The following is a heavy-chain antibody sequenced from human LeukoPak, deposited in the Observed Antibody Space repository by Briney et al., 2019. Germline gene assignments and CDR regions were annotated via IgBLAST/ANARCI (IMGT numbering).Heavy chain of an antibody. CDR1: GYTFTSYG. CDR3: ARAELSTDGDYVTLGWFDP. V-gene: IGHV1-18*01. Sequence: GASVKVSCKASGYTFTSYGISWVRQAPGQGLEWMGWISAYNGNTNCAQKLQGRVTMTTDTSTSTAYMELRSLRSDDTAVYYCARAELSTDGDYVTLGWFDPWGQGTLVTVSS. CDR2: ISAYNGNT. D-gene: IGHD4-17*01. J-gene: IGHJ5*02.